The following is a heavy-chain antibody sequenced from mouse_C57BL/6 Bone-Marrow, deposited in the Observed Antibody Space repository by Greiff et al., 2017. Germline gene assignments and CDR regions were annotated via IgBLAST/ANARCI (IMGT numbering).Heavy chain of an antibody. J-gene: IGHJ3*01. CDR1: GFTFTDYY. CDR3: ARLYDYDGGFAY. Sequence: EVKLVESGGGLVQPGGSLSLSCAASGFTFTDYYMSWVRQPPGKALEWLGFIRNKANGYTTEYSASVKGRFTISRDNSQSILYLQMNALRAEDSATYYCARLYDYDGGFAYWGQGTLVTVSA. V-gene: IGHV7-3*01. CDR2: IRNKANGYTT. D-gene: IGHD2-4*01.